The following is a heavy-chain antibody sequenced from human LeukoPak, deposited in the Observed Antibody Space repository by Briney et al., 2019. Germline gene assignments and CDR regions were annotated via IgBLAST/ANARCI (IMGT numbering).Heavy chain of an antibody. J-gene: IGHJ4*02. Sequence: PSETLSLTCTVSGGSISSYYWSWIRQPPGKGLEWIGYIYYSGSTNYNPSLKSRVTISVDTSKNQFSLKLSSVTAADTAVYYCASRIAVAEVKYLDYWGQGTLVTVSS. V-gene: IGHV4-59*12. CDR1: GGSISSYY. CDR2: IYYSGST. D-gene: IGHD6-19*01. CDR3: ASRIAVAEVKYLDY.